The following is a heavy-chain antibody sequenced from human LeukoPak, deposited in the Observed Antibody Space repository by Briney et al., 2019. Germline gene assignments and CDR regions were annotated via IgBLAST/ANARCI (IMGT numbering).Heavy chain of an antibody. J-gene: IGHJ5*02. V-gene: IGHV3-30*02. D-gene: IGHD2-8*01. Sequence: GGSLRRSCAASGFTFSSYGMHWVRQAPGKGLEWVAFIRYDGSNKYYADSVKGRFTISRDNSKNTLYLQMNSLRAEDTAVYYCAKDFTLLMVYPNWFDPWGQGTLVTVSS. CDR2: IRYDGSNK. CDR1: GFTFSSYG. CDR3: AKDFTLLMVYPNWFDP.